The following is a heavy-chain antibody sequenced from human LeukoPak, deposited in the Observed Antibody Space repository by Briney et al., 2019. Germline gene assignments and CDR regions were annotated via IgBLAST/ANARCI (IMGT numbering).Heavy chain of an antibody. CDR2: IKSKTDGGTT. Sequence: GGSWRLSCAASGLTFGTAWLGGVGQAPGKGLEWVGRIKSKTDGGTTDYAAPVNGRFTISRDDSKNTLYLQMNSLKTEDTAVYYCTTERDSPDAFDIWGQGTMVTVSS. CDR1: GLTFGTAW. D-gene: IGHD2-21*01. V-gene: IGHV3-15*01. J-gene: IGHJ3*02. CDR3: TTERDSPDAFDI.